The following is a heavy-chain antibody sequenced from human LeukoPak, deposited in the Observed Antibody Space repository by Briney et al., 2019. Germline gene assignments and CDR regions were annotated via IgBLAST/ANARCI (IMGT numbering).Heavy chain of an antibody. Sequence: GGSLRLSCAASGFTFSSYWMSWVRQAPGKGLEWVANIKQDGSEKYYVDSVKGRFTISRDNAKNSPYLQMNSLRAEDTAVYYCARDYHDDTASLFDYWGQGTLVTVSS. CDR2: IKQDGSEK. V-gene: IGHV3-7*01. CDR1: GFTFSSYW. CDR3: ARDYHDDTASLFDY. D-gene: IGHD5-18*01. J-gene: IGHJ4*02.